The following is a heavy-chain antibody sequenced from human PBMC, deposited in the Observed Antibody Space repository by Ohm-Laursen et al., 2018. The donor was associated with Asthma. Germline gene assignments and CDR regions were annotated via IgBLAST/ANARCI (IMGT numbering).Heavy chain of an antibody. CDR2: IGAYNGDT. V-gene: IGHV1-18*01. CDR3: ARHGLRGSPSRHKNEFDY. D-gene: IGHD3-16*01. J-gene: IGHJ4*02. Sequence: ASVKVSCKSSGYTFSSYGISWVRQAPEQGLEWMGWIGAYNGDTNYAQRLQGRITLTTDTFTSTAYMELRSLRSDDTAVYYCARHGLRGSPSRHKNEFDYWGQGTLVTVSS. CDR1: GYTFSSYG.